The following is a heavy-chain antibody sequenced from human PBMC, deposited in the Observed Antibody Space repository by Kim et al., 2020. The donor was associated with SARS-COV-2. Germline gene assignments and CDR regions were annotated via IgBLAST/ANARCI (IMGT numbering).Heavy chain of an antibody. J-gene: IGHJ6*02. CDR2: ISSSSSYI. CDR3: ARDIYGSVSTTLNIFYYYYYYGMDV. D-gene: IGHD3-10*01. CDR1: GFTFSSYS. Sequence: GGSLRLSCAASGFTFSSYSMNWVRQAPGKGLEWVSSISSSSSYIYYADSVKGRFTISRDNAKNSLYLQMNSLRAEDTAVYYCARDIYGSVSTTLNIFYYYYYYGMDVWGQGTTVTVSS. V-gene: IGHV3-21*04.